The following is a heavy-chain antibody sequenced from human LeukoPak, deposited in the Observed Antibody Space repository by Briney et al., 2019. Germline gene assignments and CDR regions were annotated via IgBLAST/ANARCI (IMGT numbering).Heavy chain of an antibody. Sequence: SETLSLTCAVYGGSFSGYYWSWIRQPPGKGLEWIGEINHSGSTNYNPSLKSRVTISVDTSKNQFSLKLSSVTAADTAVYYCARGPIVVGANFDYWGQGTLVTVSS. J-gene: IGHJ4*02. CDR2: INHSGST. D-gene: IGHD2-15*01. CDR1: GGSFSGYY. V-gene: IGHV4-34*01. CDR3: ARGPIVVGANFDY.